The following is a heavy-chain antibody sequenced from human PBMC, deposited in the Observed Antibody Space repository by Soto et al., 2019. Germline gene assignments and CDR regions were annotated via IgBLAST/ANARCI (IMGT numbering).Heavy chain of an antibody. CDR3: ARADSGTKPSDY. J-gene: IGHJ4*02. CDR2: INPNSGGT. D-gene: IGHD1-26*01. V-gene: IGHV1-2*04. Sequence: PVKVSWKDSRYALTGKYLHWVRQAPGQGLEWMGWINPNSGGTNYAQKFQGWVTMTRDTSISTAYMELSRLRSDDTAVYYCARADSGTKPSDYWGQGTLVTVFS. CDR1: RYALTGKY.